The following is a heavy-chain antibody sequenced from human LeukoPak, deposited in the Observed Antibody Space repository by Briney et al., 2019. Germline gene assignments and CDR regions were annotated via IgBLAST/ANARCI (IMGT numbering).Heavy chain of an antibody. Sequence: ASVKVSCKASGYTFTGYYMHWVRQAPGQGLEWMGWINPNSGGTNYAQKFQGRVTMTRDTSISTAYMELSRLGSDDTAVYYCAILDCSSTSCYDSWGQGTLVTVSS. V-gene: IGHV1-2*02. CDR1: GYTFTGYY. CDR3: AILDCSSTSCYDS. D-gene: IGHD2-2*01. J-gene: IGHJ5*01. CDR2: INPNSGGT.